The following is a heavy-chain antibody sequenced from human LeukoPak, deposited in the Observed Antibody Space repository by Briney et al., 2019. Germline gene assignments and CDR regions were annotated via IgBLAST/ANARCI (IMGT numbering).Heavy chain of an antibody. D-gene: IGHD6-25*01. Sequence: GGSLRLSCAASGVTLSTYAMSWARQAPGKGLEWVSGISSSGSGDNTYYADSAKGRYTISRDNFKNTLYLQMNSLRVEDSALYYCAKFFAPSGGASGWTWAIDYWGQGTLVTVSS. CDR1: GVTLSTYA. CDR2: ISSSGSGDNT. V-gene: IGHV3-23*01. CDR3: AKFFAPSGGASGWTWAIDY. J-gene: IGHJ4*02.